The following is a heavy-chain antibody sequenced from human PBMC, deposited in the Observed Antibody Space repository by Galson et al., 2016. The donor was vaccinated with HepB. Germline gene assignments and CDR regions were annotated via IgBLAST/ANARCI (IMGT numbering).Heavy chain of an antibody. CDR3: AKERQGPCSSGWPVTLHYFDY. J-gene: IGHJ4*02. CDR1: GFTFSNYG. D-gene: IGHD6-19*01. CDR2: ITVDGSDT. Sequence: SLRLSCAASGFTFSNYGMHWVRQAPGKGLEWVAVITVDGSDTYFADSVKGRFTISRDNSRNTLFLQMNSLRAEDTALYYCAKERQGPCSSGWPVTLHYFDYWGQGALVTVSS. V-gene: IGHV3-30*18.